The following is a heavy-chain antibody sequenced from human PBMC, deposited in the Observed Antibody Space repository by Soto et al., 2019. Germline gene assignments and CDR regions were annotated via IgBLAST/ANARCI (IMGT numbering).Heavy chain of an antibody. V-gene: IGHV6-1*01. D-gene: IGHD1-26*01. Sequence: SQTLSLTCVMSGDNVSSNSAAWNWIRQSPSRGLEWLGRTYYRSKWYNDYAVSVKSRITINPDTSKNQFSLQLNSVTPEDTAVYYCARVDQWALSYGMDVWGQGTTVTVSS. CDR2: TYYRSKWYN. J-gene: IGHJ6*02. CDR3: ARVDQWALSYGMDV. CDR1: GDNVSSNSAA.